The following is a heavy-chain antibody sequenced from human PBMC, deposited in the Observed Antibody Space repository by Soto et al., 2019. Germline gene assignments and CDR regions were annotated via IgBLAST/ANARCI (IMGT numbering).Heavy chain of an antibody. Sequence: EEQLVESGGAVVQPGGSLRLSCEASGFTFGSYTMHWVRQAPGKGLEWVSLISWNGGSSFYADSVKGRFTISRDNSRDSLFLQMNSLRPEDSALYYCAKKIEAQGSGGGDVWGHGTTVTVSS. CDR2: ISWNGGSS. J-gene: IGHJ6*02. CDR1: GFTFGSYT. D-gene: IGHD3-10*01. V-gene: IGHV3-43*01. CDR3: AKKIEAQGSGGGDV.